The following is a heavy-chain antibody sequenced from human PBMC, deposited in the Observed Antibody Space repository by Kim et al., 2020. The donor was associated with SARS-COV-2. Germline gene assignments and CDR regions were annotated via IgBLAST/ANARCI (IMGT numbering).Heavy chain of an antibody. J-gene: IGHJ6*02. V-gene: IGHV3-49*03. CDR3: TRRGYDVMYYYYGMDV. CDR2: IRSKAYGGTT. Sequence: GGSLRLFCTASGFTFGDYAMSWFRQAPGKGLEWVGFIRSKAYGGTTEYAASVKGRFTISRDDSKSIAYLQMNSLKTEDTAVYYCTRRGYDVMYYYYGMDVWGQGTTVTVSS. CDR1: GFTFGDYA. D-gene: IGHD5-12*01.